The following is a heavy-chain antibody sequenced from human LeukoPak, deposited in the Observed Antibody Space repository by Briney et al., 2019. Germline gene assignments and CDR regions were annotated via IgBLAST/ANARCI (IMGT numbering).Heavy chain of an antibody. CDR3: SRGREYISNWKPFDF. Sequence: PGGSLRLSCAASGFTLSNYWMHWVRQVPGKGLVWVSSINGHGNTTKYADSVRGRFTISRDNAKNTLFLQMYSLRADDTAVYFCSRGREYISNWKPFDFWGHGTLVTVSS. J-gene: IGHJ4*01. V-gene: IGHV3-74*01. CDR1: GFTLSNYW. CDR2: INGHGNTT. D-gene: IGHD6-13*01.